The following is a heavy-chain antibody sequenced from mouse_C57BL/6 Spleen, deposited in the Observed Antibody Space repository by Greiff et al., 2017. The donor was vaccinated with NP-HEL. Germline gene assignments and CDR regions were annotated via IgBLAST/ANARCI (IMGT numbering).Heavy chain of an antibody. J-gene: IGHJ4*01. CDR3: ARRVYYDSYYYAMDY. Sequence: VQLQQPGAELVRPGSSVKLSCKASGYTFTSYWMHWVKQRPIQGLEWIGNIDPSDSETHYNQKFKDKATLTVDKSSSTAYMQLSSLTSEDSAVYYCARRVYYDSYYYAMDYWGQGTSVTVSS. D-gene: IGHD2-4*01. CDR1: GYTFTSYW. V-gene: IGHV1-52*01. CDR2: IDPSDSET.